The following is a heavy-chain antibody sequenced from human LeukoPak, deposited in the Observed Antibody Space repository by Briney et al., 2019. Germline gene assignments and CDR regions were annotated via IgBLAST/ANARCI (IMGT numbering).Heavy chain of an antibody. V-gene: IGHV3-23*01. J-gene: IGHJ4*02. CDR3: AKDTGYSSGWPDY. CDR1: GFTFSSYA. CDR2: ISGSGGST. D-gene: IGHD6-19*01. Sequence: GGSLRLSCAASGFTFSSYAMSWVRQAPGKGLEWVSAISGSGGSTYYADSVKGRFTISRDNSKNTLYLQMNSLGAEDTAVYYCAKDTGYSSGWPDYWGQGTLVTVSS.